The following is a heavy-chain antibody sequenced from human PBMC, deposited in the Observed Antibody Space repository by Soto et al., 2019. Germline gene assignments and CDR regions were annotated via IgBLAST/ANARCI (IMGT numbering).Heavy chain of an antibody. CDR3: ARDVAYSSRGYYFDY. CDR2: INPNSGGT. J-gene: IGHJ4*02. V-gene: IGHV1-2*04. D-gene: IGHD6-13*01. CDR1: GYTFTGYY. Sequence: ASVKVSCKASGYTFTGYYMHWVRQAPGQGLEWMGWINPNSGGTNYAQKFQGWVTMTRDTSISTAYMELSRLRSDYTAVYYCARDVAYSSRGYYFDYWGQGTLVTVSS.